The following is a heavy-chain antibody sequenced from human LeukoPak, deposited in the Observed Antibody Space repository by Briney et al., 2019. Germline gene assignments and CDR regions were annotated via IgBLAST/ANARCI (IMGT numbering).Heavy chain of an antibody. CDR3: ARHTGEGSHFQP. V-gene: IGHV5-51*01. J-gene: IGHJ1*01. CDR1: GYTFTNYW. Sequence: LGESLKISCKASGYTFTNYWIGWVRQMPGKGLEWMGIIYPGDSDTRYSPSFRGQVIISADKSIRTAYLQWTSLKASDTAMYYCARHTGEGSHFQPWGQGSLVTVSS. CDR2: IYPGDSDT. D-gene: IGHD3-16*01.